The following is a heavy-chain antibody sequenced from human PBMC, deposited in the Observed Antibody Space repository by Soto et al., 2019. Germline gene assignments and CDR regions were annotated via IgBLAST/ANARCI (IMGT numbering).Heavy chain of an antibody. CDR1: GFSVSTSGVG. CDR3: AHKGGRGAGMDV. CDR2: IYWDDDK. J-gene: IGHJ6*02. D-gene: IGHD2-15*01. V-gene: IGHV2-5*02. Sequence: QITLKESGPTLVKPTQTLTLTCTFSGFSVSTSGVGVAWIRQPPGKALEWLALIYWDDDKRYSPFLQSRVTSAKDTSKNRVVLTMTNMGPVDTATYYCAHKGGRGAGMDVWGQGTTVTVSS.